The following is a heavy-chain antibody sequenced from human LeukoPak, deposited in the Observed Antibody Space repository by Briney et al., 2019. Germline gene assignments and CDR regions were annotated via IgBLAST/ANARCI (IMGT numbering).Heavy chain of an antibody. CDR3: AKESGALGAPLYDY. CDR2: ISDNGGGR. Sequence: GSLRLSCGASEFLFRNYAMSWVRQAPGEGVEWVSGISDNGGGRYYADSVKGRFTISRDNSKNMLYLQMNSLRAEDTAVYYCAKESGALGAPLYDYWGRGILVTVSS. V-gene: IGHV3-23*01. CDR1: EFLFRNYA. J-gene: IGHJ4*02. D-gene: IGHD4/OR15-4a*01.